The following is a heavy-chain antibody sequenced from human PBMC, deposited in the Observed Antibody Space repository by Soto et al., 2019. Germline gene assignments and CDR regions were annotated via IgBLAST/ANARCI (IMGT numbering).Heavy chain of an antibody. Sequence: SETLSLTCAVSGDSISSSHWWTWVRQPPEKGLEWIGEIHHSGHTNYNPSLKGRVAIPVDTSKKQFSLKLRSVTAADTAVYYCVRDGTKTLRDWFDPWGQGISVTVSS. D-gene: IGHD1-1*01. V-gene: IGHV4-4*02. CDR2: IHHSGHT. CDR1: GDSISSSHW. CDR3: VRDGTKTLRDWFDP. J-gene: IGHJ5*02.